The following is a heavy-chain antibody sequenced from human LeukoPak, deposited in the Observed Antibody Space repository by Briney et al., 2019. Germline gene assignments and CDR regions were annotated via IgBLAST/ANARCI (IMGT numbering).Heavy chain of an antibody. CDR3: ARGVTGIYYYYYMDV. CDR2: INPNSGDT. V-gene: IGHV1-2*02. Sequence: ASVKVSCKASGYTFTGYYIHWVRQAPGQGLEWMGWINPNSGDTNYAQKFQGEVTMTRDTSISTACMELSRLRSDDTAVYYCARGVTGIYYYYYMDVWGKGTTVTVSS. J-gene: IGHJ6*03. CDR1: GYTFTGYY. D-gene: IGHD3-10*01.